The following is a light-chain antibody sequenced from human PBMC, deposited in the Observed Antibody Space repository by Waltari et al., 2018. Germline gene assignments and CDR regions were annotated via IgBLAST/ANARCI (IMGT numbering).Light chain of an antibody. J-gene: IGKJ2*01. CDR3: QQSYSTPPEDT. V-gene: IGKV1-39*01. CDR1: QSISSY. CDR2: AAS. Sequence: DIQMTQSPSSLSASVGDRVTITCRASQSISSYLNWYQQKPGKAPKPLIYAASSLQSGVPSRFSGSGSGTDFTLTISSLQPEDFATYYCQQSYSTPPEDTFGQGTKLEIK.